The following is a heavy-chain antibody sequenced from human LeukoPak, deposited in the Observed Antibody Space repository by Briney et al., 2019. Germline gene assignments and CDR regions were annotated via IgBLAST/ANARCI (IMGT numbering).Heavy chain of an antibody. CDR2: IYYSGST. V-gene: IGHV4-39*01. CDR1: GGSISSSSYY. J-gene: IGHJ3*02. CDR3: ASRPAGPVDAFDI. Sequence: SETLSLTCTVSGGSISSSSYYWGWIRQPPGKGLEWIGSIYYSGSTYYNPSLKSRVTISVDTSKNQFSLKLSSVTAADTAVCYCASRPAGPVDAFDIWGQGTMVTVSS.